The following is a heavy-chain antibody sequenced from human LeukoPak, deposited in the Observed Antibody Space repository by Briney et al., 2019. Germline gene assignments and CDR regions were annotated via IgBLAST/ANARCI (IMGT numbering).Heavy chain of an antibody. J-gene: IGHJ4*02. V-gene: IGHV4-39*07. CDR3: ARDQGGGYDPEGVYYFDY. CDR1: GGSISSSSYY. Sequence: SETLSLTCTVSGGSISSSSYYWGWIRQPPGKGLEWIGSIYYSGSTYYNPSLKSRVTISVDTSKNQFSLKLSSVTAADTAVYYCARDQGGGYDPEGVYYFDYWGQGTLVTVSS. CDR2: IYYSGST. D-gene: IGHD5-12*01.